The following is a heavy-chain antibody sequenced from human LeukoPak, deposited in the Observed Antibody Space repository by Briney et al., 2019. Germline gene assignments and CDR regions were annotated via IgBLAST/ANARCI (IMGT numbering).Heavy chain of an antibody. CDR1: GFTFSGYA. V-gene: IGHV3-23*01. Sequence: PGGSLRLSCVASGFTFSGYAMSWVRQAPGKGLEWVSAIAGSGGSTYYADSVKGRLTISRDNSKNTLYLQMNSLRAEDTAEYYCAKRGAVAGTLGHDYWGQGTLVTVSS. CDR2: IAGSGGST. D-gene: IGHD6-19*01. CDR3: AKRGAVAGTLGHDY. J-gene: IGHJ4*02.